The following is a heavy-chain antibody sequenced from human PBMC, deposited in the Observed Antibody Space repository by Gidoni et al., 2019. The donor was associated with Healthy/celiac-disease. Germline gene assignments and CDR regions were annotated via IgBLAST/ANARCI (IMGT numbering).Heavy chain of an antibody. J-gene: IGHJ6*02. CDR3: AKGSSSYYYYGMDV. CDR1: GFTFRSYA. D-gene: IGHD6-13*01. Sequence: EVQLLESGGGLVQPGGSLRLSCAASGFTFRSYAMSWVRQAPGKGLEWVSAISGSGGSTYYADSVKGRFTISRDNSKNTLYLQMNSLRAEDTAVYYCAKGSSSYYYYGMDVWGQGTTVTVSS. V-gene: IGHV3-23*01. CDR2: ISGSGGST.